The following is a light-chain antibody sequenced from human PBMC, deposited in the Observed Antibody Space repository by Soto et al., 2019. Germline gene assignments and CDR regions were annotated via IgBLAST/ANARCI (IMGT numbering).Light chain of an antibody. CDR1: QSVLYSSNNKKY. CDR2: WAS. CDR3: QQYYSSPPT. V-gene: IGKV4-1*01. J-gene: IGKJ4*01. Sequence: DIVMTQSPDSLAVSLGERATINCKSSQSVLYSSNNKKYLAWYQHKPGQPPRLLIYWASTRESGVPDRISGSGSGTHFTLTISSLQAEDVAVYYCQQYYSSPPTLGGGTKVDIK.